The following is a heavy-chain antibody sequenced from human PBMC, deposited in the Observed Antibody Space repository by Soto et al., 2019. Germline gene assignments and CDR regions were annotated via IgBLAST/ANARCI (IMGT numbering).Heavy chain of an antibody. CDR1: GYTFTGYY. J-gene: IGHJ6*02. D-gene: IGHD3-9*01. V-gene: IGHV1-2*04. Sequence: ASVNVSCKAVGYTFTGYYMHWVRQAPRQGLEWMGWINPNSGGTNYAQKFQGWVTMTRDTSISTAYMELSRLRSDDTAVYYCARDRNDILTGFICGMDVWGQGTTLTVSS. CDR2: INPNSGGT. CDR3: ARDRNDILTGFICGMDV.